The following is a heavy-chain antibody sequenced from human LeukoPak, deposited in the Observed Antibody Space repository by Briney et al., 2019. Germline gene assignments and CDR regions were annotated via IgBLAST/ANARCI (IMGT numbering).Heavy chain of an antibody. V-gene: IGHV4-39*07. J-gene: IGHJ4*02. CDR2: IYTSGST. CDR3: AREEQWLVRSFDY. Sequence: SETLSLTCTVSGGSISSSSYYWGWIRQPPGKGLEWIGSIYTSGSTNYNPSLKSRVTISVDTSKNQFSLKLSSVTAADTAVYYCAREEQWLVRSFDYWGQGTLVTVSS. CDR1: GGSISSSSYY. D-gene: IGHD6-19*01.